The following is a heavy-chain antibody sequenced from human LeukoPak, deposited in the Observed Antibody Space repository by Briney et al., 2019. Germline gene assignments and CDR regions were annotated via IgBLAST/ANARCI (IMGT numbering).Heavy chain of an antibody. J-gene: IGHJ4*02. Sequence: PGGSLRLSCAASGFTVSSNYMSWVRQARGKALEWVSFIYSGGSTYYADSVKGRFTISRDNSKNTLYLQMNSLRAEDTAVYYCARIPPGFGESIDYWGQGTLATVSS. CDR3: ARIPPGFGESIDY. CDR2: IYSGGST. V-gene: IGHV3-53*01. D-gene: IGHD3-10*01. CDR1: GFTVSSNY.